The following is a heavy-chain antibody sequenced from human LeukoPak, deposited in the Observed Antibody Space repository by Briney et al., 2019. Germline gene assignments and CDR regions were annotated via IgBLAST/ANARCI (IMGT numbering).Heavy chain of an antibody. CDR2: ISPSGTAR. V-gene: IGHV3-48*03. J-gene: IGHJ4*02. Sequence: GGSLRLSCGASGFTFSSFEMNWVRLAPGKGLEWVSYISPSGTARYYADSVQGRFTISRDTSKKLLYLQMNSLRVEDTAVYYCAKEYTPSSPLGELDSWGQGTLVTVSS. CDR1: GFTFSSFE. D-gene: IGHD6-6*01. CDR3: AKEYTPSSPLGELDS.